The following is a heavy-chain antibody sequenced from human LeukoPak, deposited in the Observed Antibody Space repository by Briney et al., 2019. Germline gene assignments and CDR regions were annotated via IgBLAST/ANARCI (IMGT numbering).Heavy chain of an antibody. Sequence: SGTLSLTCTVCGGSTSSSIYYWGWIRQPPGKGLGWIGSIYYSGSTYYNPSLKSRVTISVDTSKNQFSLTLSSVTAADTAVYYCASRYSGYESDYWGQGTLVTVSS. CDR2: IYYSGST. V-gene: IGHV4-39*01. CDR1: GGSTSSSIYY. CDR3: ASRYSGYESDY. D-gene: IGHD5-12*01. J-gene: IGHJ4*02.